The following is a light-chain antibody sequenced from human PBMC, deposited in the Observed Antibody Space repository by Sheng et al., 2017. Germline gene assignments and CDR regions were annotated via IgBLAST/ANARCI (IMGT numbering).Light chain of an antibody. V-gene: IGKV1-12*01. CDR2: VAS. Sequence: DIQLTQSPSSVSASVGDRVTITCRASQDVSAWLAWYQQKAGKAPKLLISVASRLQSGVPSKFSGSGSGTYFTLTISSLQPEDFATYYCQRGYSFPFTFGPGTKVDIK. CDR1: QDVSAW. J-gene: IGKJ3*01. CDR3: QRGYSFPFT.